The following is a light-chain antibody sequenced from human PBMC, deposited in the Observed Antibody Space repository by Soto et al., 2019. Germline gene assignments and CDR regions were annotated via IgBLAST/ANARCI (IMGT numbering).Light chain of an antibody. CDR3: EHSYKTPHA. CDR2: AAS. Sequence: DIQMTQSPSSLSASVGERVTLNCRASQSVSAYLLWYQHTQGKAPKLLIYAASNVLSGVPSRFSGSGSRTNFTLTISSVPPEVLGTYYCEHSYKTPHAFGQGTRLDTK. J-gene: IGKJ2*01. CDR1: QSVSAY. V-gene: IGKV1-39*01.